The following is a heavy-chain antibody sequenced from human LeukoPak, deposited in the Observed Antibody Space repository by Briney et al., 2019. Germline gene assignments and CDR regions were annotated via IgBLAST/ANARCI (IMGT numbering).Heavy chain of an antibody. CDR1: GFTFSSYA. CDR3: ASFWQFGDLFHEFFQH. CDR2: IRADNSGT. J-gene: IGHJ1*01. D-gene: IGHD3-10*01. Sequence: GGSLRLSCAASGFTFSSYAMSWVRQAPGKGLEWVSAIRADNSGTHHADSVKGRFTISRDNSKNTLYPQMDSLRAEDTAVYFCASFWQFGDLFHEFFQHWGQGILVTVSS. V-gene: IGHV3-23*01.